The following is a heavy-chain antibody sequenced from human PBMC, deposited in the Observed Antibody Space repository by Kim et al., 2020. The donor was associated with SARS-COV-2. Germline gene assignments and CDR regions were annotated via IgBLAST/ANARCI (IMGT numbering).Heavy chain of an antibody. CDR1: GFTFSSYA. CDR3: AKASWVVPAANSAFDL. D-gene: IGHD2-2*01. CDR2: ISGSGGST. Sequence: GGSLRLSCAASGFTFSSYAMSWVRQAPGKGLEWVSAISGSGGSTYYADSVNGRFTISSDNSKKTLYLQMNRLRAETTAVYSCAKASWVVPAANSAFDLWG. V-gene: IGHV3-23*01. J-gene: IGHJ3*01.